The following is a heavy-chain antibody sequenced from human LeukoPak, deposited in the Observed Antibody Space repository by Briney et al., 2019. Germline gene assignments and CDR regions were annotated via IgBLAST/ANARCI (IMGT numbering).Heavy chain of an antibody. CDR3: ARVKRLEVAGTYIHYYYMDV. Sequence: KPSETLSLTCTVSGGSISSYYWSWIRQPPGKGLEWIGSISYSGSTYYTPSLKGRVTMLVDTSKNQFSLKLRSLTAADTAVYYSARVKRLEVAGTYIHYYYMDVWGNGTTVTISS. CDR1: GGSISSYY. J-gene: IGHJ6*03. V-gene: IGHV4-39*07. D-gene: IGHD6-19*01. CDR2: ISYSGST.